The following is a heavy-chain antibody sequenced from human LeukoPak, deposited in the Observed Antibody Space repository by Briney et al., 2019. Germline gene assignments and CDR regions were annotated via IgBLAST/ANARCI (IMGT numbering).Heavy chain of an antibody. V-gene: IGHV3-30*04. J-gene: IGHJ6*02. D-gene: IGHD4-17*01. CDR1: GFTFSSYA. Sequence: GGSLRLSCAASGFTFSSYAMHWVRQAPGKGLEWVAVISYDGSNKYYADSVKGRFTISRDNSKNTLYLQMNSLRAEDTAVYYCARATVLYYYGMDVWGQGTTVTVSS. CDR3: ARATVLYYYGMDV. CDR2: ISYDGSNK.